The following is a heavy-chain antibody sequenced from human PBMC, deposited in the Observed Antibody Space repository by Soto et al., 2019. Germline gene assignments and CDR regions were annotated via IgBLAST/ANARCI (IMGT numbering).Heavy chain of an antibody. D-gene: IGHD2-15*01. CDR2: ISSSSSTT. CDR3: ARDSADCSGGSCHEY. CDR1: GFTFSSYS. Sequence: EVQLVESGGGLVQPGGSLRLSCEASGFTFSSYSMNWVRQAPGKGLEWVSYISSSSSTTYYADSVKGRFTISRDNAKNSLYLQMNSLRDKDTAVYYCARDSADCSGGSCHEYWGQGTLVTVS. V-gene: IGHV3-48*02. J-gene: IGHJ4*02.